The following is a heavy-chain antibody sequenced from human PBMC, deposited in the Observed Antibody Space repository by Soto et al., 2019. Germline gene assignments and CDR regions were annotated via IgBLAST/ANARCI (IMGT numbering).Heavy chain of an antibody. CDR3: ARGTRGWYAYYYYGMDV. CDR1: GGSFSGYY. J-gene: IGHJ6*02. V-gene: IGHV4-34*01. CDR2: INHSGST. Sequence: SETLSLTCAVYGGSFSGYYWSWIRQPPGKGLEWIGEINHSGSTNYNPSLKSRVTISVDTSKNQFSLKLSSVTAADTAVYYCARGTRGWYAYYYYGMDVWGQGTTVTVSS. D-gene: IGHD6-19*01.